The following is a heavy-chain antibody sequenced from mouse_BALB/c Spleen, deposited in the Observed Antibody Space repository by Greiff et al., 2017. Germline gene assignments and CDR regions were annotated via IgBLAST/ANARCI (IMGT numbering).Heavy chain of an antibody. D-gene: IGHD2-4*01. V-gene: IGHV14-3*02. Sequence: EVQLQQSGAELVKPGASVKLSCTASGFNIKDTYMHWVKQRPEQGLEWIGRIDPANGNTKYDPKFQGKATITADTSSNTAYLQLSSLTSEDTAVYYCARPDYDYAMEYWGQGTSVTVSS. CDR2: IDPANGNT. CDR3: ARPDYDYAMEY. J-gene: IGHJ4*01. CDR1: GFNIKDTY.